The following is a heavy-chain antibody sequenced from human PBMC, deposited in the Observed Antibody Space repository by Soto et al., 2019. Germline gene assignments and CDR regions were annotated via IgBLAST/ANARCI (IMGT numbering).Heavy chain of an antibody. V-gene: IGHV1-69*06. CDR3: ARDLGSGYPPGMDV. D-gene: IGHD3-22*01. CDR2: IIPIFGTA. Sequence: QVQLVQSGAEVKKPGSSVKVSCKASGGTFSSYAISWVRQAPGQELEWMGGIIPIFGTANYAKKFQGRVTITADKSTSTAYMELSSLRSEDTAVYYCARDLGSGYPPGMDVWGQGNTVTVSS. CDR1: GGTFSSYA. J-gene: IGHJ6*02.